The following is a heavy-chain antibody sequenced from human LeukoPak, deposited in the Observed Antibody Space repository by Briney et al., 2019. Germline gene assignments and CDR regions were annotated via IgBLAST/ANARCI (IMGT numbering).Heavy chain of an antibody. CDR3: ARDVDGSGSGGLDF. J-gene: IGHJ4*02. CDR1: RFTFSSYA. CDR2: ISYDEGVK. D-gene: IGHD3-10*01. Sequence: PGGSLRLSCAASRFTFSSYAMHWVRQAPGKGLEWVALISYDEGVKYSADSVTGRFTISRGNPNYTLFLQMNSLRPEDTAVYYCARDVDGSGSGGLDFWGQGTLVTVSS. V-gene: IGHV3-30*04.